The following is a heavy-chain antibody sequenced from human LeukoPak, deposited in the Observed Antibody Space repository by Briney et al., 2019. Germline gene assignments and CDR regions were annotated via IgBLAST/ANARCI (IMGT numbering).Heavy chain of an antibody. D-gene: IGHD2-2*02. CDR2: IFYSGST. Sequence: SETLSLTCTVSSGSISSGGYYWSWIRQFPGKGLEWIGYIFYSGSTYYNPSLKSRVTISVDTSKNQFSLKLSSVTAADTAMYYCARFVGGCSSTNCYTDSWGQGTLVTVSS. J-gene: IGHJ5*01. CDR3: ARFVGGCSSTNCYTDS. V-gene: IGHV4-31*03. CDR1: SGSISSGGYY.